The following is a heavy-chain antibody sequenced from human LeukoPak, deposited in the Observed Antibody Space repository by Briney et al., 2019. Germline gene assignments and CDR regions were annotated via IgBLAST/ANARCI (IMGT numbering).Heavy chain of an antibody. CDR2: IYYSGGT. Sequence: SETLSLTCTVSGGSISSYYWSWIRQPPGKGLEWIGDIYYSGGTNYNPSLKSRVTISVDTSKKQFSLKLSSVTAADTAVYFCARGLRGYSYGNWGQGTLVTVSS. J-gene: IGHJ4*02. CDR1: GGSISSYY. D-gene: IGHD5-18*01. CDR3: ARGLRGYSYGN. V-gene: IGHV4-59*01.